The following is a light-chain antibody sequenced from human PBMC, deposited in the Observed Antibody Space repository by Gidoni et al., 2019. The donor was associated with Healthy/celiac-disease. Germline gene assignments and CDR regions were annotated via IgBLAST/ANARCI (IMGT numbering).Light chain of an antibody. CDR1: QSISSY. V-gene: IGKV1-39*01. J-gene: IGKJ2*01. CDR2: AAS. Sequence: DIQMTQSPSSLSASVGDRVTITCRASQSISSYLHWYQQKPGKAPKLLIYAASSLQSGVPSRCSGSGAGTDFTRTISSMQPEDVATYYCKQSYSTPFTFGQXTKLEIK. CDR3: KQSYSTPFT.